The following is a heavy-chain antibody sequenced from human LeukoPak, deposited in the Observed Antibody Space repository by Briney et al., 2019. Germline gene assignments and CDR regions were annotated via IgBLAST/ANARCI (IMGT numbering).Heavy chain of an antibody. CDR2: INPNSGGT. D-gene: IGHD2-2*01. J-gene: IGHJ5*02. CDR1: GYIFTGYY. V-gene: IGHV1-2*06. Sequence: ASVKVSCKASGYIFTGYYIHWVRQAPGQGLEWMGRINPNSGGTNYAQNFQGRVTMTRDTSITTAYTELSRLTSDDTAVYYCAREREMTTAVNWFDPWGQGTLVTVSS. CDR3: AREREMTTAVNWFDP.